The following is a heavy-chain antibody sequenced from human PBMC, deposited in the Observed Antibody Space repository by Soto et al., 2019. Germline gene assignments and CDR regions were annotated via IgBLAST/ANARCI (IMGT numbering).Heavy chain of an antibody. Sequence: GGSLRLSFAASGFAFSNYGMHWVRQATGKGLEWVAVISYDGSNKYYADSVKGRFTISRDNSKKTLYLEMNSLRAEDTAVYYCAKASSGDSSGWSYNFDYWGRGTLVTVSS. CDR1: GFAFSNYG. CDR3: AKASSGDSSGWSYNFDY. J-gene: IGHJ4*02. D-gene: IGHD6-19*01. V-gene: IGHV3-30*18. CDR2: ISYDGSNK.